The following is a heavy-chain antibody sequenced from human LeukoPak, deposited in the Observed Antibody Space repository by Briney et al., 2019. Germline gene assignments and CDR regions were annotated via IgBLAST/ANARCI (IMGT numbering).Heavy chain of an antibody. J-gene: IGHJ6*02. CDR2: IYPGGSNT. D-gene: IGHD6-25*01. CDR1: GYSFTSYW. CDR3: ARRRRSAGYYYYGMDV. Sequence: GESLKISGQGSGYSFTSYWIGWVRQMPGKGVEWMGIIYPGGSNTRYSPSFQGQVTISADKSLSTAYLQWSSLKASHTARYYCARRRRSAGYYYYGMDVWGQGTTVTVSS. V-gene: IGHV5-51*01.